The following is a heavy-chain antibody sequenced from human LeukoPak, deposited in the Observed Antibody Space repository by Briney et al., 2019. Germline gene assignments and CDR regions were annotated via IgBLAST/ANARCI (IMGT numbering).Heavy chain of an antibody. J-gene: IGHJ4*02. Sequence: SETLSLTCAVYGGSFSGYYRSWIRQPPGKGLEWIGEINHSGSTNYNPSLKSRVTISVDTSKNQFSLKLSSVTAADTAVYYCARAPMVRGPFDYWGQGTLVTVSS. CDR3: ARAPMVRGPFDY. CDR2: INHSGST. D-gene: IGHD3-10*01. CDR1: GGSFSGYY. V-gene: IGHV4-34*01.